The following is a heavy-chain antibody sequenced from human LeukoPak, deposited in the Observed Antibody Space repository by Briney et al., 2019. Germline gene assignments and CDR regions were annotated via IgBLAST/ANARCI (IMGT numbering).Heavy chain of an antibody. CDR3: AKEGGGYSSSSNWFDR. J-gene: IGHJ5*02. CDR2: ISSGGGST. D-gene: IGHD6-13*01. V-gene: IGHV3-23*01. Sequence: GGSLRLSCAASGFTFSSYAMTWVRQAPGKGLEWVSAISSGGGSTYYADSVKGRFSISRDNSKNTLYLQMNSLRAEDTAVYYCAKEGGGYSSSSNWFDRWGQGTLVTVSS. CDR1: GFTFSSYA.